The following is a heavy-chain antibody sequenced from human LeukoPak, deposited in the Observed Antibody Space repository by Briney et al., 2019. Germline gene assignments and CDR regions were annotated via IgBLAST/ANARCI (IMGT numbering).Heavy chain of an antibody. CDR2: INHSGGT. J-gene: IGHJ5*02. CDR1: GGSFSGYY. Sequence: SETLSLTCAVYGGSFSGYYWSWLRQPPGKGLEWIGEINHSGGTNYNPSLKSRVTISVDTSKNQFSLKLSSVTAADTAVYYCARGVSGWYLGWFDPWGQGTLVTVSS. D-gene: IGHD6-19*01. CDR3: ARGVSGWYLGWFDP. V-gene: IGHV4-34*01.